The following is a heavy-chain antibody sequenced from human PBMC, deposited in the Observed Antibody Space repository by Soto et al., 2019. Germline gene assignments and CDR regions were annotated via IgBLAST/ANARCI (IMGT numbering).Heavy chain of an antibody. V-gene: IGHV3-43*01. J-gene: IGHJ4*02. D-gene: IGHD3-22*01. CDR2: ISWDGGST. Sequence: GGSLRLSCAASGFTFDDYTMHWVRQAPGKGLEWVSLISWDGGSTYYADSVKGRFTISRDNSKTSLYLQMNSLRTEDTALYYCAKDSHYYDSSGYYDYWGQGTLVTVSS. CDR1: GFTFDDYT. CDR3: AKDSHYYDSSGYYDY.